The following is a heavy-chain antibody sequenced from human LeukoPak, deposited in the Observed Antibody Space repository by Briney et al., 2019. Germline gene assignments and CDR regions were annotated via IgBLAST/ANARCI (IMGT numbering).Heavy chain of an antibody. CDR2: IKQDGSEK. Sequence: GGSLRLSCAASGFTFNKYTMNWVRQAPGKGLEWVANIKQDGSEKYYVDSVKGRFTISRDNAKNSLYLQMNSLRAEDTAVYYCARERLATSDYWGQGTLVTVSS. J-gene: IGHJ4*02. D-gene: IGHD5-24*01. CDR3: ARERLATSDY. V-gene: IGHV3-7*01. CDR1: GFTFNKYT.